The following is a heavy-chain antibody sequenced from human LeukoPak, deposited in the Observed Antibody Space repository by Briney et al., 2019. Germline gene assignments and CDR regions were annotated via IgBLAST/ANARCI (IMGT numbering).Heavy chain of an antibody. Sequence: GASVKVSCKASGYTFTSYGISRVRQAPGQRLEWMGWISAYNGNTNYAQKLQGRVTMTTDTSTSTAYMELRSLRSDDTAVYYCARVLAAPWFDPWGQGTLVTVSS. J-gene: IGHJ5*02. CDR2: ISAYNGNT. V-gene: IGHV1-18*04. CDR1: GYTFTSYG. CDR3: ARVLAAPWFDP. D-gene: IGHD6-25*01.